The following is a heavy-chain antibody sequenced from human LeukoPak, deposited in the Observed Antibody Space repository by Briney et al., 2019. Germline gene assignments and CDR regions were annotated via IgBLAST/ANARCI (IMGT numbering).Heavy chain of an antibody. V-gene: IGHV3-33*01. D-gene: IGHD2-15*01. CDR2: IWYDGSNK. J-gene: IGHJ6*02. Sequence: GGSLRLSCAASGLTFSSYGMHWVRQAPGKGLEWVAVIWYDGSNKYYADSVKGRFTISRDNSKNTLYLQMNSLRAEDTAVYYCARGPAGYCSGGSCYPYYYYGMDVWGQGTTVTVSS. CDR3: ARGPAGYCSGGSCYPYYYYGMDV. CDR1: GLTFSSYG.